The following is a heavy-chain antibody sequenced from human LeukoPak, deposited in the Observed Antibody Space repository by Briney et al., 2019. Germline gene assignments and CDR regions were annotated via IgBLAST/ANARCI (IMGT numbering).Heavy chain of an antibody. J-gene: IGHJ5*02. V-gene: IGHV1-8*01. CDR3: ARGYYYGSGGQNWFDP. Sequence: ASVKVSCKASGYTFTSYGINWVRQATGQGLEWMGRMNPNSGNTGYAQKFQGRVTMTRNTSISTAYMELSSLRSEDTAVYYCARGYYYGSGGQNWFDPWGQGTLVTVSS. CDR1: GYTFTSYG. D-gene: IGHD3-10*01. CDR2: MNPNSGNT.